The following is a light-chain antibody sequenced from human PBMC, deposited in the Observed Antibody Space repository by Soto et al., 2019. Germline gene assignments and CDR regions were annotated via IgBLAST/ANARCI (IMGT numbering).Light chain of an antibody. Sequence: DIVLTQSPGSVSLSPGERATLSCRASQSVGSSLAWYQQKPGQAPRLLMYGVSNRATGIPDRFSGSGSGTDFTLTISRLEPEDVAVYYCQQYATSPRGFGQGTKVEV. CDR2: GVS. CDR1: QSVGSS. CDR3: QQYATSPRG. V-gene: IGKV3-20*01. J-gene: IGKJ1*01.